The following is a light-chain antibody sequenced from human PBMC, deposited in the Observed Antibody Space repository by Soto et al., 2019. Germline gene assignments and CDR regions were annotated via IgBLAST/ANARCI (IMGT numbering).Light chain of an antibody. J-gene: IGLJ3*02. CDR2: DNY. CDR1: TSNIGSND. CDR3: GTWDSRLTAGV. Sequence: QSVLTQPPSVSAAPGQKVSISYSGNTSNIGSNDVAWYQQFPGAAPKLLIYDNYKQSSGIPDRFSASKSGTSATLDITGLQTGDEADYYCGTWDSRLTAGVFGGGTKLTVL. V-gene: IGLV1-51*01.